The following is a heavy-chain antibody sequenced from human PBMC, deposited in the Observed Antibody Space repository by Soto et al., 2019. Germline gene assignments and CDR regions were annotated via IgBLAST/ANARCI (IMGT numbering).Heavy chain of an antibody. Sequence: GASVKVSCKASGYTFGDYAMHWVRQAPGQRLEWLGWINAGNGNTKYSQNFQGRVTITGDTSARTAYMVLSSLRSEDTGVYYCARLPAWGDYYFMDVWGKGTTVTVSS. CDR3: ARLPAWGDYYFMDV. D-gene: IGHD3-10*01. V-gene: IGHV1-3*01. CDR1: GYTFGDYA. CDR2: INAGNGNT. J-gene: IGHJ6*03.